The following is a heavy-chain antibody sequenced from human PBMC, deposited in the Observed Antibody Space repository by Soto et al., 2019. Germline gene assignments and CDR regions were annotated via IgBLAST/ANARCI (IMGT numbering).Heavy chain of an antibody. CDR3: ARLTDEVTHYYYYYMDV. D-gene: IGHD2-21*02. Sequence: SVKVSCKASGGTFSSYTISWVRQAPGQGLEWMGRIIPILGIANYAQKFQGRVTITADKSTSTAYMELSSLRSEDTAVYYCARLTDEVTHYYYYYMDVWGKGTTVTVSS. J-gene: IGHJ6*03. CDR2: IIPILGIA. V-gene: IGHV1-69*02. CDR1: GGTFSSYT.